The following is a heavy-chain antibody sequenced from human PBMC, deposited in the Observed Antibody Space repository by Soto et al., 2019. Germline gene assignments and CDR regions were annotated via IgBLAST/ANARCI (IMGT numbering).Heavy chain of an antibody. CDR3: ARDAVVVIAILDY. CDR2: MNPNSGNT. D-gene: IGHD2-21*01. CDR1: GYTFTSYD. J-gene: IGHJ4*02. Sequence: ASVKVSCKASGYTFTSYDINWVRQATGQGLEWMGWMNPNSGNTGYAQKFQGRVTMTRNTSISTAYMELSSLRSEDTAVYYCARDAVVVIAILDYWGQGTLVTVSS. V-gene: IGHV1-8*01.